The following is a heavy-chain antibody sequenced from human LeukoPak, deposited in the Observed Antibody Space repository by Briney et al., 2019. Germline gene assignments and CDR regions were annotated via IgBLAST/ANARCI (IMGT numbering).Heavy chain of an antibody. V-gene: IGHV4-38-2*02. CDR3: ATYSSGWYYFDY. CDR1: GYSISSGYY. J-gene: IGHJ4*02. Sequence: SETLSLTCIVSGYSISSGYYWDWIRQPPGKGLEWIASIYHSGKSYYNPSLKSRVTISVDTSKNQFSLRLSSVTAADTAIYYCATYSSGWYYFDYWGQGTLVTVSS. D-gene: IGHD6-19*01. CDR2: IYHSGKS.